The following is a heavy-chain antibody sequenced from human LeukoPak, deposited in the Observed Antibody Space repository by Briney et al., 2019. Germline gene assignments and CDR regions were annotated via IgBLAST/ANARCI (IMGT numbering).Heavy chain of an antibody. J-gene: IGHJ3*02. Sequence: GGTLRLSCAASGFTFSSYGMSGVRQAPGKGLEWVSAISGSGGSTYYADSVKGRFTISRDNSKNTLYLQMNSLRAEDTAVYYCAKDGHGSGYHDAFDIWGQGTMVTVSS. CDR2: ISGSGGST. CDR3: AKDGHGSGYHDAFDI. CDR1: GFTFSSYG. D-gene: IGHD5-12*01. V-gene: IGHV3-23*01.